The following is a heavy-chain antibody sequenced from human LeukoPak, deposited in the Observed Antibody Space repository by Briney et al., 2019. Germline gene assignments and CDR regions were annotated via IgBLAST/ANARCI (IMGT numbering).Heavy chain of an antibody. CDR2: VRNDGSNE. CDR1: GFVLSDYG. V-gene: IGHV3-30*02. CDR3: AKESDSGYHSEGPKN. D-gene: IGHD5-12*01. Sequence: GSLRLSCAASGFVLSDYGMHWVRQAPGKGLEWVAFVRNDGSNEYYVGSVKGRFTISRDKSKNTLYLQMNSLRAEDTAVYSCAKESDSGYHSEGPKNWGLGTLVTVSS. J-gene: IGHJ4*02.